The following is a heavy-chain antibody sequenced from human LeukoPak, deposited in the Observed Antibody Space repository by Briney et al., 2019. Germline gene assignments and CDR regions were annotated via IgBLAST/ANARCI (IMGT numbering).Heavy chain of an antibody. CDR3: ASSGWPYYYMDV. CDR2: IYTSGST. CDR1: GGSISSYY. V-gene: IGHV4-4*07. J-gene: IGHJ6*03. Sequence: SETLSLSCTVSGGSISSYYWRWIRQPAGKGLEWIGRIYTSGSTNYNPSLKSRVTMSVDTSKNQFSLKLSSVTAADTAVYYCASSGWPYYYMDVWGKGTTVTVSS. D-gene: IGHD6-19*01.